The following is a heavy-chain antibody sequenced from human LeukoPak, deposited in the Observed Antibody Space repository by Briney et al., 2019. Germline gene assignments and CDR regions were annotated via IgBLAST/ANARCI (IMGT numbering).Heavy chain of an antibody. CDR3: AGDYYDSSGYYLYYFDY. V-gene: IGHV1-2*02. J-gene: IGHJ4*02. CDR2: INPNSGGT. Sequence: ASVKVSCKASGYTFTGYYMHWVRQAPGQGLEWMGWINPNSGGTNYAQKFQGRVTMTRDTSTSTAYMELSRLRSDDTAVYYCAGDYYDSSGYYLYYFDYWGQGTLVTVSS. D-gene: IGHD3-22*01. CDR1: GYTFTGYY.